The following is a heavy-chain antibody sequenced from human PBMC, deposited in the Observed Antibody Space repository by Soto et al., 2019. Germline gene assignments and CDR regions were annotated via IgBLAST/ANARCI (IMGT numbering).Heavy chain of an antibody. J-gene: IGHJ6*02. CDR2: ISGSGGST. Sequence: WGSLRLSCSASVFTFSSYAMSWLRQAPGKGLEWVSAISGSGGSTYYADSVKGRFTISRDNSKNTLYLQMNSLRAEDTAVYYCAKVRQQLAGDYYYGMDVWGQGTTVTVSS. D-gene: IGHD6-13*01. CDR1: VFTFSSYA. V-gene: IGHV3-23*01. CDR3: AKVRQQLAGDYYYGMDV.